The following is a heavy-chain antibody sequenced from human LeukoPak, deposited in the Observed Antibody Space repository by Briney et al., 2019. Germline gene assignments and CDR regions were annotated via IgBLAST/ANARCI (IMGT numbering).Heavy chain of an antibody. V-gene: IGHV1-18*01. Sequence: ASVKVSCKASGYTFTSYGISWVRQAPGQGLEWMGWISAYNGNTNYAQKLQGRVTMTTDTSTSTAYMELSRLRSDDTAVYYCARSSAAMVDAFDIWGQGTMVTVSS. CDR1: GYTFTSYG. J-gene: IGHJ3*02. D-gene: IGHD5-18*01. CDR3: ARSSAAMVDAFDI. CDR2: ISAYNGNT.